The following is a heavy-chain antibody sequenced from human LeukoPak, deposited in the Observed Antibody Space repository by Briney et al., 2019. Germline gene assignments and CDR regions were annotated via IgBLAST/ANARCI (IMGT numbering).Heavy chain of an antibody. Sequence: SETLSLTCTVSGGSISSYYWSWIRQPPGKGLEWIGYIYYSGSTDYNPSLKSRVTISVDTSKNQFSLKLSSVTAADTAVYYCARWRLGGYYYGMDVWGQGTTVTVSS. V-gene: IGHV4-59*01. D-gene: IGHD3-16*01. J-gene: IGHJ6*02. CDR1: GGSISSYY. CDR3: ARWRLGGYYYGMDV. CDR2: IYYSGST.